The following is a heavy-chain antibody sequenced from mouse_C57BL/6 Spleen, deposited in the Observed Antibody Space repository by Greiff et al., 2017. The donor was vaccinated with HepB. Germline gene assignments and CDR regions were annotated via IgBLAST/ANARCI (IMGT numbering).Heavy chain of an antibody. J-gene: IGHJ2*01. Sequence: QVHVKQSGPELVKPGASVKISCKASGYAFSSSWMNWVKQRPGKGLEWIGRIYPGDGDTNYNGKFKDKATLTADKSSSTAYMQLSSLTSEDSAVYFCARDPIYYGNSYFDYWGQGTTLTVSS. CDR3: ARDPIYYGNSYFDY. V-gene: IGHV1-82*01. CDR2: IYPGDGDT. D-gene: IGHD2-1*01. CDR1: GYAFSSSW.